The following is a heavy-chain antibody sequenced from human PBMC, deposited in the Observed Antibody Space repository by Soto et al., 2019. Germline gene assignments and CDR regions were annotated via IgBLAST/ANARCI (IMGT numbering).Heavy chain of an antibody. J-gene: IGHJ5*02. V-gene: IGHV3-11*01. D-gene: IGHD6-6*01. CDR1: GFPFSDSY. CDR2: ISSTGSTP. CDR3: ARGQQLVANWLDP. Sequence: VGSLRLSCAASGFPFSDSYMAWIRQAPGKGLEGIATISSTGSTPYYADSVKGRFTISRDNAQNSLYLEMNNLRAEDTAVYYCARGQQLVANWLDPWGQGILVTVSS.